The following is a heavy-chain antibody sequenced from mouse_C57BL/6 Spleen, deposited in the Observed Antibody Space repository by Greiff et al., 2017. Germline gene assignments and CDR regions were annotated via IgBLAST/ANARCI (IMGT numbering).Heavy chain of an antibody. CDR3: ARYLTGHFDY. CDR2: IWSGGST. J-gene: IGHJ2*01. CDR1: GFSLTSYG. Sequence: VQVVESGPGLVQPSQSLSITCTVSGFSLTSYGVHWVRQSPGKGLEWLGVIWSGGSTDYNAAFISRLSISKDNSKSQVFFKMNSLQTDDTAIYYCARYLTGHFDYWGQGTTLTVSS. D-gene: IGHD4-1*01. V-gene: IGHV2-2*01.